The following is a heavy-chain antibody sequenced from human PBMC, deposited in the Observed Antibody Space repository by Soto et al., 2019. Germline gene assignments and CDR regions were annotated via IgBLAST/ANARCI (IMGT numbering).Heavy chain of an antibody. CDR2: INHSGST. CDR3: ARVTGRYYYGMDV. J-gene: IGHJ6*02. Sequence: QVQLQQWGAGLLKPSETLSLTCAVYGGSFSGYYWSWIRQPPGKGLEWIGEINHSGSTNYNPSLKSRVPRSVDKSKNPFSLKRRSVTAADTAVYYCARVTGRYYYGMDVWGQGTTVTVSS. V-gene: IGHV4-34*01. CDR1: GGSFSGYY.